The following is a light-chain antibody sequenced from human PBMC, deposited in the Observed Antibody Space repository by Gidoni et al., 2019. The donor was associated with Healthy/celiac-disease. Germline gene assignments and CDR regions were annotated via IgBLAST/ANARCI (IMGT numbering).Light chain of an antibody. CDR3: CSYAGSSTWV. CDR1: SSDVGSYNL. CDR2: EGR. V-gene: IGLV2-23*01. Sequence: QSALTQPASVSGSPGPSITISCTGTSSDVGSYNLVSWYPQHPGKSPQLMIYEGRKRPSGVSNRFSGSKSGNTASLTISGLQAEDEADYYGCSYAGSSTWVFGGGTKLTVL. J-gene: IGLJ3*02.